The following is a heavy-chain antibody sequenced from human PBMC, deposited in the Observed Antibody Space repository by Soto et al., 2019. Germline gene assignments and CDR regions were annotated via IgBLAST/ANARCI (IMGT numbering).Heavy chain of an antibody. Sequence: QVQLQQWGAGLLKPSETLSLTCAVYDGSFSGYYWSWIRQPPGKGLEWIGEINHSGSTNYNPSHKTPVSIPVDTPKNQFPLKLGSVTAADTAVYYCARVGPTYYYYYYMAVWGKGTTVTVAS. CDR3: ARVGPTYYYYYYMAV. CDR2: INHSGST. CDR1: DGSFSGYY. D-gene: IGHD3-16*01. J-gene: IGHJ6*03. V-gene: IGHV4-34*01.